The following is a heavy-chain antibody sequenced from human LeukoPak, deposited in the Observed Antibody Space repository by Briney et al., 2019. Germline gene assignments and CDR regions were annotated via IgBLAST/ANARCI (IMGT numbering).Heavy chain of an antibody. CDR3: TRDSGYNAFDI. V-gene: IGHV3-30*03. J-gene: IGHJ3*02. CDR1: GFTFSSYG. D-gene: IGHD5-12*01. Sequence: GGSLRLSCAASGFTFSSYGMHWVRQAPGKGLEWVAVISYDGSNKYYADSVKGRFTISRDNSKNTLYLQMNSLRAEDTAVYYCTRDSGYNAFDIWGQGTMVTVSS. CDR2: ISYDGSNK.